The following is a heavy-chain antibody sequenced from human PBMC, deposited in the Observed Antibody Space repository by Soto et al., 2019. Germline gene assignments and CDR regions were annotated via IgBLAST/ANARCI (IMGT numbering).Heavy chain of an antibody. Sequence: EVQLVESGGGLVKPGGSLRLSCAASGFTFSSYSMNWVRQAPGKGLEWVSSISSSGSFIYYADSVKGRFTISRDNAKNSLYLQVNSLRAEDTAVYYCARGTVEMATIDYWGQGTLVTVSS. CDR3: ARGTVEMATIDY. J-gene: IGHJ4*02. D-gene: IGHD4-17*01. CDR2: ISSSGSFI. V-gene: IGHV3-21*01. CDR1: GFTFSSYS.